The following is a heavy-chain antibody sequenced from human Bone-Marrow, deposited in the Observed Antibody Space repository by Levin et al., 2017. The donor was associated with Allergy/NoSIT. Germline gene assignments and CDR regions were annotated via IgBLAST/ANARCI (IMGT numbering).Heavy chain of an antibody. Sequence: ASVKVSCAASGFSFNTYNMHWVRQAPGKGLECISYISSGSGTSDYADSVKGRFTISRDNANNSMYLQMNSLRAEDTAVYYCARETTYYFDTGGDLRAGCYFDLWGRGTLVTVSS. V-gene: IGHV3-48*01. CDR2: ISSGSGTS. J-gene: IGHJ2*01. D-gene: IGHD3-22*01. CDR3: ARETTYYFDTGGDLRAGCYFDL. CDR1: GFSFNTYN.